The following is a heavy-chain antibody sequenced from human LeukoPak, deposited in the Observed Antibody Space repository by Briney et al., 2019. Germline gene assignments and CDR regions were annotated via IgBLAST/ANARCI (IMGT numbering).Heavy chain of an antibody. V-gene: IGHV4-59*01. CDR1: GGSISSYY. D-gene: IGHD3-3*01. J-gene: IGHJ3*02. CDR2: IYYSGST. Sequence: PSETLSLTCTVSGGSISSYYWSWIRQPPGKGLEWIGYIYYSGSTNYNPSLKSRVTISVDTSKNQFSLKLSSVTAADTAVYYCARAGSYYDFWSGYFRPDAFDIWGQGTMVTVSS. CDR3: ARAGSYYDFWSGYFRPDAFDI.